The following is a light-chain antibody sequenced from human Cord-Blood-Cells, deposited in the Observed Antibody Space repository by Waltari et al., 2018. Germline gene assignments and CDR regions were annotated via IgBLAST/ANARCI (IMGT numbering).Light chain of an antibody. CDR1: QSISSY. J-gene: IGKJ4*01. CDR3: QQSYSTLT. V-gene: IGKV1-39*01. Sequence: DIQMTKSPSSLSASVGARVTITCRASQSISSYLNWYQQKPGKAPKLLIYAASSLQSGVPSRFSGSGSGTDFTLTISSLQPEDVATYYCQQSYSTLTFGGGTKVEIK. CDR2: AAS.